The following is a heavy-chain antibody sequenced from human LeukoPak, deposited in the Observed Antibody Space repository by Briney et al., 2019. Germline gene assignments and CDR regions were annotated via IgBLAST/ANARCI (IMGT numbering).Heavy chain of an antibody. Sequence: PGGSLRLSCAASGFTFSSYAMHWVRQAPGKGLEWVAVISYDGSNKYYADSVKGRFTISRDNSKNTLYLQMNSLRAEDTAIYCCARENYYDSSGYYNYWGQGTLVTVSS. J-gene: IGHJ4*02. CDR1: GFTFSSYA. CDR2: ISYDGSNK. CDR3: ARENYYDSSGYYNY. V-gene: IGHV3-30-3*01. D-gene: IGHD3-22*01.